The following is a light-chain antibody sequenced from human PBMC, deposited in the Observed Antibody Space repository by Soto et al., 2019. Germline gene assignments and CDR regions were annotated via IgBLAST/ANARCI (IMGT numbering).Light chain of an antibody. CDR2: EVT. CDR1: SSDVGSFNF. V-gene: IGLV2-23*02. CDR3: CSDAGSSTYV. J-gene: IGLJ1*01. Sequence: QAVLTQPASVSGSPGQAITVSCTRTSSDVGSFNFVSWYQQHPGKAPKVVIYEVTKRPSGVSNRFSGSKSGNTVSLTISGLQAYDEADYYCCSDAGSSTYVFGTGTKLTVL.